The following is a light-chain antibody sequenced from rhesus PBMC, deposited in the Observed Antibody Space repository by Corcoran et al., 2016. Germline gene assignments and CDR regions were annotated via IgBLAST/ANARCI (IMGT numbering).Light chain of an antibody. V-gene: IGKV2-104*02. Sequence: DIVMTQTPLSLPVTSGEPASISCRSSQSLLDSEDGNTYLDWYLQKPGQVPPLLIYGVSNRASGVPDRFSGSGSDIDFTLKISRVEAEDVGVYYCMRALKFPFTFGPGTKLDIK. CDR2: GVS. J-gene: IGKJ3*01. CDR3: MRALKFPFT. CDR1: QSLLDSEDGNTY.